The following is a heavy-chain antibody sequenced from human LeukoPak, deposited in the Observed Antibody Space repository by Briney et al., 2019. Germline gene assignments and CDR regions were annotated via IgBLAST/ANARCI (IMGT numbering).Heavy chain of an antibody. Sequence: SETLSLTCAVYGGSFSGYYWSWIRQPPGKGLEWIGEINHSGSTNYNPSLKSRVTISVDTSKNQFSPKLSSVTAADTAVYYCASLAENSSSWYYYYYGMDVWGQGTTVTVSS. CDR1: GGSFSGYY. CDR2: INHSGST. D-gene: IGHD6-13*01. CDR3: ASLAENSSSWYYYYYGMDV. V-gene: IGHV4-34*01. J-gene: IGHJ6*02.